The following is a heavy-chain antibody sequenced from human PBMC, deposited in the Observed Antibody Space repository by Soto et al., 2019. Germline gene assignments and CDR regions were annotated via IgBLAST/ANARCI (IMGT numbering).Heavy chain of an antibody. Sequence: GESLKISCKGSGYSFTSYWIGWVRQMPGKGLEWMGIIYPGDSDTRYSPSFQGQVTISADKSISTAYLQWSSLKASDTAMYYCAKPLYYYDSSGYYRPNDAFDIWGQGTMVTVSS. CDR2: IYPGDSDT. J-gene: IGHJ3*02. CDR3: AKPLYYYDSSGYYRPNDAFDI. D-gene: IGHD3-22*01. V-gene: IGHV5-51*01. CDR1: GYSFTSYW.